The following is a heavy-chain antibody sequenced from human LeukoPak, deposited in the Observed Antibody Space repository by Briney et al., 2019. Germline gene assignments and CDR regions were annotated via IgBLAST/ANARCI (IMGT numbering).Heavy chain of an antibody. D-gene: IGHD3-22*01. CDR2: IYHSGST. CDR1: GGSISSSNW. CDR3: ASTSGYPLAPFDY. V-gene: IGHV4-4*02. Sequence: SETLSLTCAVSGGSISSSNWWSWVRQPPGKGLEWIGEIYHSGSTNYNPSLKSRVTISLDKSNNQFSLKTSSVTAADTAVYYCASTSGYPLAPFDYWGQGTLVTVSS. J-gene: IGHJ4*02.